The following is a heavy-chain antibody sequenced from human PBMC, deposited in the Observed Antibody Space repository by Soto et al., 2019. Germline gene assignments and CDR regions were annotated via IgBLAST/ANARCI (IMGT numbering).Heavy chain of an antibody. J-gene: IGHJ3*02. CDR2: ILPMLDIT. D-gene: IGHD6-13*01. V-gene: IGHV1-69*02. CDR3: TLGSWSAETFDI. Sequence: QVQLVQSGAEVKKPGSSVKVSCKASGGTFSTYTIIWVRQAPGQGLEWMGRILPMLDITNSAQRFQGRVTITADKSTSTAYLEMISLISEDTAVYYCTLGSWSAETFDIWGRGTMVTVSS. CDR1: GGTFSTYT.